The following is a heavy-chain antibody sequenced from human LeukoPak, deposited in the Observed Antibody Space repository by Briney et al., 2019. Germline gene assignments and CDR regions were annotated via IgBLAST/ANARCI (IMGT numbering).Heavy chain of an antibody. V-gene: IGHV3-33*01. Sequence: GRPLRLSCAASGFTFSRYGMHWVRQAPGKGLEGVAVRWYDGSNTYYADSVKGRFTISRDNSKNTLYLQMNSLRAEDTAVYYCARDGQAAAAVWIDYWGQGTLVTVSS. D-gene: IGHD6-13*01. CDR3: ARDGQAAAAVWIDY. J-gene: IGHJ4*02. CDR1: GFTFSRYG. CDR2: RWYDGSNT.